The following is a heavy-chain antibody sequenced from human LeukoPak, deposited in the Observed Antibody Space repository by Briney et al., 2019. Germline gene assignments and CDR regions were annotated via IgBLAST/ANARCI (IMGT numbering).Heavy chain of an antibody. J-gene: IGHJ4*02. CDR3: AKSYHYYGSSIDY. D-gene: IGHD3-10*01. Sequence: GGSLRLACAAFGFTGSGHGMRGGREAPCMRCELVAVIWYDGSNKYYADSVKGRFTISRDNSKNTLYLQMNSLRAEDTAVYYCAKSYHYYGSSIDYWGQGTLVTVSS. V-gene: IGHV3-33*06. CDR2: IWYDGSNK. CDR1: GFTGSGHG.